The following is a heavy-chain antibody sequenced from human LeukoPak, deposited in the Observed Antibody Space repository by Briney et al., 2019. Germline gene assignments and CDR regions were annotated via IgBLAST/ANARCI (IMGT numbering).Heavy chain of an antibody. D-gene: IGHD3-22*01. Sequence: GGSLRLSCAASGFTFSSYAMHWVRQAPGKGLEWVAVISYDGSNKYYADSVKGRFTISRDNSKNTLYLQMNSLRAEDTAVYYCARGMSMIVVVITASQCDYRGQGTLVTVSS. J-gene: IGHJ4*02. CDR1: GFTFSSYA. V-gene: IGHV3-30-3*01. CDR3: ARGMSMIVVVITASQCDY. CDR2: ISYDGSNK.